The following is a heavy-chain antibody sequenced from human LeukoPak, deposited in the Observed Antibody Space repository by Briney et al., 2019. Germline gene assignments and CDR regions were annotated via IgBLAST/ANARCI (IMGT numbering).Heavy chain of an antibody. CDR1: GYTFTGYY. D-gene: IGHD5-12*01. CDR3: ARVDVDIVATTDFDY. Sequence: GASAKVSCKASGYTFTGYYMHWVRQAPGQGLEWMGWINPNSGGTNYAQKFQGRVTMTRDTSISTAYMELSRLRSDDTAVYYCARVDVDIVATTDFDYWGQGTLVTVSS. J-gene: IGHJ4*02. CDR2: INPNSGGT. V-gene: IGHV1-2*02.